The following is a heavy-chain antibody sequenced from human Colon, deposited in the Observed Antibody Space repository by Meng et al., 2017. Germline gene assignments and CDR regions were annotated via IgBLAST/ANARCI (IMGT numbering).Heavy chain of an antibody. D-gene: IGHD4-17*01. J-gene: IGHJ4*02. CDR2: ISTYDDNT. V-gene: IGHV1-18*01. Sequence: QVQLVQSGSEVNKPGASVSVSCKASGYTFTTYGISWMRQAPGQGLEWMGWISTYDDNTNYVEKFRGRVTMTTDTSTNTAYMELRSLRSDDTAVYYCARDNPGDYVWDYWGQGTLVTVSS. CDR3: ARDNPGDYVWDY. CDR1: GYTFTTYG.